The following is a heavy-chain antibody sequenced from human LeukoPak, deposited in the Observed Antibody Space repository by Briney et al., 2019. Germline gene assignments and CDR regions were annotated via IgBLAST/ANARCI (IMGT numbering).Heavy chain of an antibody. J-gene: IGHJ4*02. Sequence: PSETLSLTCTVSGGSISRSNYYWGWIRQPPGKGLEWIGSIYYSGSTYYNSSLQSRVTISVDTSKDQFSLKLSSVTAADTAVYYCARLHTTVPPRDWGQGTLVTVSS. CDR2: IYYSGST. CDR1: GGSISRSNYY. V-gene: IGHV4-39*01. CDR3: ARLHTTVPPRD. D-gene: IGHD1-1*01.